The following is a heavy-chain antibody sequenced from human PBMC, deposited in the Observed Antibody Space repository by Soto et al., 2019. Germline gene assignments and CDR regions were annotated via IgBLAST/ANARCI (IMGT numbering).Heavy chain of an antibody. Sequence: QVQLVQSGAEVKKPGSSVKVSCKASGATFSSYAISWVRQAPGKGLEWMGGIIPIFGTANYAQKFQGRVTITADESTSTAYMELSSLRSEDTAVYYCASSVAQYYYYGMDVWGQGTTVTVSS. CDR2: IIPIFGTA. D-gene: IGHD6-19*01. CDR1: GATFSSYA. CDR3: ASSVAQYYYYGMDV. J-gene: IGHJ6*02. V-gene: IGHV1-69*12.